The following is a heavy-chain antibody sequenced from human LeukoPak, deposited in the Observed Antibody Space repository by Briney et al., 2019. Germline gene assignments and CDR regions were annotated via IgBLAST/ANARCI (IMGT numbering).Heavy chain of an antibody. CDR1: GGSFSGYY. Sequence: SETLSLTCAVYGGSFSGYYWSWIRQPPGKGLEWIGEINHSGSTNYNPSLKSRVAISVDTSKNQFSLKLSSVTAADTAVYYCARSLSSSWYAPFDYWGQGTLVTVSS. CDR2: INHSGST. J-gene: IGHJ4*02. V-gene: IGHV4-34*01. CDR3: ARSLSSSWYAPFDY. D-gene: IGHD6-13*01.